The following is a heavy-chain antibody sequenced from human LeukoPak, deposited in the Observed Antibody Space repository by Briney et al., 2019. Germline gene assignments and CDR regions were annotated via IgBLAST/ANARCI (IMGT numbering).Heavy chain of an antibody. D-gene: IGHD4-23*01. V-gene: IGHV3-30*03. Sequence: PGGSLRLSCAASGFTFSSYGMHWVRQAPGKGLEWVAVISYDGSNKYYADSVKGRFTISRDNSKNTLYLQMNSLRAEDTAVYYCATYYGGNSVSADDAFDIWGRGTMVTVSS. CDR3: ATYYGGNSVSADDAFDI. CDR2: ISYDGSNK. CDR1: GFTFSSYG. J-gene: IGHJ3*02.